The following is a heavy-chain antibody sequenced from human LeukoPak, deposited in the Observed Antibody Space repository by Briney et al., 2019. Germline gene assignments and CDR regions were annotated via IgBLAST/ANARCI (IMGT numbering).Heavy chain of an antibody. Sequence: ASVKVSRKASGYTFTGYGITWVRQAPGQGLEWMGWISAYNGNTNYAQKLQGRVTMTTDTSTSTAYMELRSLRSDDTAVYYCARSDSSGRYGGYYYYYMDVWGKGTTVTVSS. D-gene: IGHD6-19*01. CDR1: GYTFTGYG. V-gene: IGHV1-18*01. CDR3: ARSDSSGRYGGYYYYYMDV. CDR2: ISAYNGNT. J-gene: IGHJ6*03.